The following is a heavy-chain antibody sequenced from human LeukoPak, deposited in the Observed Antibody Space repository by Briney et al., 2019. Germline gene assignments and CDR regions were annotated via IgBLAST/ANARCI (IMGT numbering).Heavy chain of an antibody. CDR1: GGSFSGYY. Sequence: PSETLSLTCAVYGGSFSGYYWSWIRQPPGKGLEWIGEINHSGSTNYNPSLKSRVTISVDTSKNQFSLKLSSVTAADAAVYYCARCLSHPERIAAAGTSGRLNWFDPWGQGTLVTVSS. D-gene: IGHD6-13*01. CDR3: ARCLSHPERIAAAGTSGRLNWFDP. V-gene: IGHV4-34*01. CDR2: INHSGST. J-gene: IGHJ5*02.